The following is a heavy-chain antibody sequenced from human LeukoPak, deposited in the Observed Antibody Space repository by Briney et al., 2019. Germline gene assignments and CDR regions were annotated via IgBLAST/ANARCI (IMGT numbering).Heavy chain of an antibody. J-gene: IGHJ4*02. CDR2: ISAYNGNT. Sequence: ASVKGSCKASGYTFTSYGISWVRQAPGQGLEWMGWISAYNGNTNYAQKLQGRVTMTTDTSTSTAYMELRSLRSDDTAVYYCTRETSSRYFDYWGQGTLVTVSS. V-gene: IGHV1-18*01. CDR1: GYTFTSYG. CDR3: TRETSSRYFDY.